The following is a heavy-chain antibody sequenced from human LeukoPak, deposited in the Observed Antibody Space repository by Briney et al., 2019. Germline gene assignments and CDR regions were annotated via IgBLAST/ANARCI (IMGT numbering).Heavy chain of an antibody. J-gene: IGHJ4*02. V-gene: IGHV3-74*01. D-gene: IGHD2/OR15-2a*01. CDR1: GFTFSSSW. CDR2: INSDGSST. Sequence: GGSLRLSCAASGFTFSSSWMHWVRQAPGQGLVWVSRINSDGSSTVYADSVKGRFTNSRDNANNPHYLHMNSLKADDKAVYNCTRGNSSPDYWGQGTLVTVSS. CDR3: TRGNSSPDY.